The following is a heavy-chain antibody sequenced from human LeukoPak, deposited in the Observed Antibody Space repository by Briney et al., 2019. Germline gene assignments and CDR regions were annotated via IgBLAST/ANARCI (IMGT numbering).Heavy chain of an antibody. CDR3: ARSSGSYFYY. CDR2: IYPGDSDT. CDR1: GPIFTSYC. V-gene: IGHV5-51*01. D-gene: IGHD1-26*01. Sequence: GASLQISCKGSGPIFTSYCIGWVRQLPGKGLEWMGIIYPGDSDTRYSPSFQGQVTISADKSISTAYLQWSSLKASDTAMYYCARSSGSYFYYWGQGTLVTVSS. J-gene: IGHJ4*02.